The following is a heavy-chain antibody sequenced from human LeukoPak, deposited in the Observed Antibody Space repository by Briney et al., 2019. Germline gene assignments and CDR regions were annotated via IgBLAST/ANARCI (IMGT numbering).Heavy chain of an antibody. CDR2: IYYSGST. J-gene: IGHJ3*02. CDR1: GGSISSYY. CDR3: ARDFYPSPYSSSSEDAFDI. Sequence: SETLPLTCTVSGGSISSYYWSWIRQPPGKGLEWIGYIYYSGSTNYNPSLKSRVTISVDTSKNQFSLKLSSVTAADTAMYYCARDFYPSPYSSSSEDAFDIWGQGTMVTVSS. V-gene: IGHV4-59*01. D-gene: IGHD6-6*01.